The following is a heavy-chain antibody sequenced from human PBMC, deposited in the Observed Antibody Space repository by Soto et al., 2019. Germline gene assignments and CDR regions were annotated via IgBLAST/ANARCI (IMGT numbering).Heavy chain of an antibody. CDR3: ARSHYGSGSYYHRFYYYGMDV. J-gene: IGHJ6*02. V-gene: IGHV1-69*06. D-gene: IGHD3-10*01. CDR1: GGTFSSYA. CDR2: IIPIFGTA. Sequence: VASVKVSCKASGGTFSSYAISWVRQAPGQGLEWMGGIIPIFGTANYAQKFQGRVTITADKSTSTAYMELSSLRSEDTAVYYCARSHYGSGSYYHRFYYYGMDVWGQGTTVTVSS.